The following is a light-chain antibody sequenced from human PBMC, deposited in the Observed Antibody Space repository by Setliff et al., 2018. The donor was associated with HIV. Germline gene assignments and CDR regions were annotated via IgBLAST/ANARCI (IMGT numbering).Light chain of an antibody. J-gene: IGLJ1*01. Sequence: QSALPQPASVSGSPGQSITISGTGTSGDVGGYDYVSWYQQHPGKAPKLMIYEVNYRPSGISNRFSGSKSGNMASLTISGLQADDEADYYCSSYTTASTYVFGTGTKFTVL. CDR3: SSYTTASTYV. CDR1: SGDVGGYDY. CDR2: EVN. V-gene: IGLV2-14*01.